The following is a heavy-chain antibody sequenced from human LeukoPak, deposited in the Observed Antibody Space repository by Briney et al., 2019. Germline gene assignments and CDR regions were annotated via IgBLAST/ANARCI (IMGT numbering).Heavy chain of an antibody. CDR3: ARFSWGCSTASCYLTN. V-gene: IGHV4-59*11. CDR1: GGSLSGHY. D-gene: IGHD2-2*01. Sequence: SETLSLTCTVGGGSLSGHYWGWIRQPPGKGLELVGHIYYTGATFYNPSLNSRVTITLGTSRNQFSLRLTSVIAADTAVYYCARFSWGCSTASCYLTNWGQGALVTVSS. J-gene: IGHJ4*02. CDR2: IYYTGAT.